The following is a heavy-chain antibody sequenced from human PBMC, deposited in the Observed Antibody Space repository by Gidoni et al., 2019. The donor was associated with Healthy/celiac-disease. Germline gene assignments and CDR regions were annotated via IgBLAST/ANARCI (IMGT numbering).Heavy chain of an antibody. CDR2: IYPGDSDT. D-gene: IGHD2-21*02. CDR1: GYSFTSYW. V-gene: IGHV5-51*01. CDR3: ARQEISYCGGDSYSNWFDP. J-gene: IGHJ5*02. Sequence: EVQLVQSGAEVKKPGESLKISCKGSGYSFTSYWIGWVRQMPGKGLEWMGIIYPGDSDTRYSPSFQGQVTISADKSISTAYLQWSSLKASDTAMYYCARQEISYCGGDSYSNWFDPWGQGTLVTVSS.